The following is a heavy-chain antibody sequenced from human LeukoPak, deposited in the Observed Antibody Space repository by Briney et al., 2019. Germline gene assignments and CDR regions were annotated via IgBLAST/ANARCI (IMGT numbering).Heavy chain of an antibody. Sequence: PSETLSLTCTVSGGSISSYYWSWTRQPAGKGLEWIGRIYTSGSTNYNPSLKSRVTMSVDTSKNQFSLKLSSVTAADTAVYYCATERKAYYDYVWGSYRYTYFDYWGQGTLVTVSS. V-gene: IGHV4-4*07. J-gene: IGHJ4*02. CDR1: GGSISSYY. CDR3: ATERKAYYDYVWGSYRYTYFDY. D-gene: IGHD3-16*02. CDR2: IYTSGST.